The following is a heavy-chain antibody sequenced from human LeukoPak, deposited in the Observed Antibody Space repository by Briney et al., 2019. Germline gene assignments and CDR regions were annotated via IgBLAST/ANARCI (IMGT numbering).Heavy chain of an antibody. Sequence: SQTLSLTCAISGDSVSSDSAAWNWIRQSPSRGLEWLGRTYYRSKWYNDYAVSVKSRITINPDTSKNQFSLQLNSVTPEDTAVYYCARDGSPYSSPSTVYYHYMDVWGKGTTVTVSS. CDR3: ARDGSPYSSPSTVYYHYMDV. CDR1: GDSVSSDSAA. CDR2: TYYRSKWYN. V-gene: IGHV6-1*01. D-gene: IGHD6-13*01. J-gene: IGHJ6*03.